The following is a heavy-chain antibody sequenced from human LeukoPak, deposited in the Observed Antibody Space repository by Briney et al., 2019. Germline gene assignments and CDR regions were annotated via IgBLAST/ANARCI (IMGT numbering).Heavy chain of an antibody. CDR2: IYYSGRT. D-gene: IGHD3-16*01. Sequence: PSETLSLTCTVSGGSIRGYYWSWVRQPPGKGLEWIAYIYYSGRTNYNPSLKSRVTISLDTSKNQFSLKLSSVTAADTAVYYCAVGATHYYMDVWGKGTTVTVSS. CDR1: GGSIRGYY. J-gene: IGHJ6*03. V-gene: IGHV4-59*08. CDR3: AVGATHYYMDV.